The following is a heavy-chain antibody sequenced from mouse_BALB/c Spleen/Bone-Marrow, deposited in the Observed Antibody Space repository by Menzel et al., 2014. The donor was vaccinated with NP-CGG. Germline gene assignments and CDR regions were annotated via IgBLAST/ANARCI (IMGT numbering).Heavy chain of an antibody. J-gene: IGHJ4*01. CDR1: GYTFTDYA. D-gene: IGHD2-5*01. CDR3: ARGYSNNYAMDY. CDR2: INTYFGDI. V-gene: IGHV1S137*01. Sequence: VKVVESGAELVRPGVSVKISCKGSGYTFTDYAMHWVKQSRAESLEWIGVINTYFGDISYNQKFRGKATIAVDKASXTVYMELARLTAEDSAIYYCARGYSNNYAMDYWGQGTSVTVSS.